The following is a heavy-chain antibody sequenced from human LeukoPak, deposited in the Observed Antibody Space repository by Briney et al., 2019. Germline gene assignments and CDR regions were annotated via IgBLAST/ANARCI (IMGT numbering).Heavy chain of an antibody. CDR3: ARVLNYYYDSSGYPDY. J-gene: IGHJ4*02. V-gene: IGHV4-34*01. CDR1: GGSFSGYY. D-gene: IGHD3-22*01. Sequence: PSETLSLTCAVYGGSFSGYYWSWIRQPPGKGLEWIGEINHSGSTNYNPSLKSRVTISVDTSKNQFSLKLSSVTAADTAVYYCARVLNYYYDSSGYPDYWGQGTLVTVSS. CDR2: INHSGST.